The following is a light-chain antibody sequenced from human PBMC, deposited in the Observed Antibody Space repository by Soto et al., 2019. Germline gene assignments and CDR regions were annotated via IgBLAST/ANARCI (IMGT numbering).Light chain of an antibody. CDR1: HSVSRY. CDR3: QQRATWPPGFT. Sequence: EIVLTQSPATLSLSPGERATLSCRASHSVSRYLAWYQQKPGQAPRLLIYDASNRATGIPDRFSGSGSGTDFTLTISSLEPDDFAVYFCQQRATWPPGFTFGPGTKVDFK. J-gene: IGKJ3*01. CDR2: DAS. V-gene: IGKV3-11*01.